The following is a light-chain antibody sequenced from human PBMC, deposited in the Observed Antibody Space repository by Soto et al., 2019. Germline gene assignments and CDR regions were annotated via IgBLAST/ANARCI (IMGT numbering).Light chain of an antibody. CDR1: RSAVGGYSY. J-gene: IGLJ1*01. CDR3: MSSAGMYTYV. V-gene: IGLV2-8*01. CDR2: EVS. Sequence: QSVLTQPPSASGSPGQSVTISCTGTRSAVGGYSYLSWYQRRPGKAAQLIICEVSKRPSGVPNRFFGSKSGSTAALTVSGLQAEDEADYFCMSSAGMYTYVFGTGTKVTVL.